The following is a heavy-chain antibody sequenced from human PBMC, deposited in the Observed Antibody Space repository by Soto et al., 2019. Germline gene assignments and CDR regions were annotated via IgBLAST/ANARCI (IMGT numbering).Heavy chain of an antibody. CDR3: AKDPPHYSGNYLVLGYFDY. Sequence: GGSLRLSCAASGFTFSSYAMTWVRQAPGKGLEWVSTISATGDSTYYADSVKVRFSISRDNSKNTLYLQMNSLRAEDTAVYYCAKDPPHYSGNYLVLGYFDYWGQGTLVTVSS. V-gene: IGHV3-23*01. D-gene: IGHD1-26*01. J-gene: IGHJ4*02. CDR2: ISATGDST. CDR1: GFTFSSYA.